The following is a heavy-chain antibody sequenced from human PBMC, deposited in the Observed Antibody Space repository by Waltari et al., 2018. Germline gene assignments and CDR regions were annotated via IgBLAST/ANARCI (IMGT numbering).Heavy chain of an antibody. J-gene: IGHJ5*02. Sequence: QLQLQESGPGLVKPSETLSLTCTVSGGSISSSSYSWGWIRQPPGKGLEWIGSIYYSGSTYYNPSLKSRVTRSVDTSKNQFSLKLSSVTAADTAVYYCARDFPGDYGDYGYWFDPWGQGTLVTVSS. CDR3: ARDFPGDYGDYGYWFDP. CDR2: IYYSGST. CDR1: GGSISSSSYS. D-gene: IGHD4-17*01. V-gene: IGHV4-39*07.